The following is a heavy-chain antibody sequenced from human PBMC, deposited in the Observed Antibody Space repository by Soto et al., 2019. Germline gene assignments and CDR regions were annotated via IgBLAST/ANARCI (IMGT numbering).Heavy chain of an antibody. CDR2: IIPIFGTA. Sequence: AVKVSCKASGGTFSSYAISWVRQAPGHGLEWMGGIIPIFGTANYAQKFQGRVTITADESTSTAYMELSSLRSEDTAVYYCARGSWSSTSCYGGMDVWGQGTTVTVSS. CDR1: GGTFSSYA. V-gene: IGHV1-69*13. D-gene: IGHD2-2*01. CDR3: ARGSWSSTSCYGGMDV. J-gene: IGHJ6*02.